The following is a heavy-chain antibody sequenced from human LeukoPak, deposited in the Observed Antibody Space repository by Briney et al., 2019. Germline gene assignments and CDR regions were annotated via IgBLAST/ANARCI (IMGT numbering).Heavy chain of an antibody. V-gene: IGHV1-8*01. J-gene: IGHJ5*02. D-gene: IGHD3-22*01. CDR2: MNPNSGNT. Sequence: ASVKVSCKASGYTFTSYDINWVRQATGQGLEWMGWMNPNSGNTGYAQKFQGRVTITRNTSISTAYMELSSLRSEDTAVYYCARGDYYERGFDPWGQGTLVTVSS. CDR1: GYTFTSYD. CDR3: ARGDYYERGFDP.